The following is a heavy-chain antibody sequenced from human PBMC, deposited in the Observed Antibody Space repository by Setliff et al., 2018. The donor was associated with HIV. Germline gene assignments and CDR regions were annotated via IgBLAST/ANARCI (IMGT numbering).Heavy chain of an antibody. CDR1: GASISSGAYF. CDR3: ARGGRKDLTDN. CDR2: IYYTGST. J-gene: IGHJ4*02. Sequence: TLSLTCTFSGASISSGAYFWIWIRQHPGKGLEWMGYIYYTGSTYYNLSLKSRMIISLDTSKNQLFLTLNSVTAADTAIYYCARGGRKDLTDNWGQGTLVTVS. V-gene: IGHV4-31*03. D-gene: IGHD3-16*01.